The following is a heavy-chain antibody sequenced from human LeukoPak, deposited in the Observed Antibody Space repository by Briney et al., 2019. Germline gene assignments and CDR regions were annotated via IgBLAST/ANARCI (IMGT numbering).Heavy chain of an antibody. CDR2: ISISGTKT. D-gene: IGHD4-17*01. J-gene: IGHJ4*02. Sequence: GGSLRLSCAASDFDFSSHAMTWVRQAPGKGLEWVSAISISGTKTYYGDSVKGRFIISRDNSKNTLYLQMNSLRVEDTAVYYCANEIRPNDYWGQGTLVTVSS. V-gene: IGHV3-23*01. CDR3: ANEIRPNDY. CDR1: DFDFSSHA.